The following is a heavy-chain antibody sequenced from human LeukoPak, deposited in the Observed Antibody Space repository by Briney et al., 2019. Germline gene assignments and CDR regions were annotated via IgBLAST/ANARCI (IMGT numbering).Heavy chain of an antibody. J-gene: IGHJ4*02. CDR2: ISSSGSTI. CDR3: ARVLTNSGELDY. CDR1: GFTFSSYG. V-gene: IGHV3-48*04. D-gene: IGHD3-10*01. Sequence: GGSLRLSCAASGFTFSSYGMSWVRQAPGKGLEWVSYISSSGSTIYYADSVKGRFTISRDNAKNSLYLQMNSLRAEDTAVYYCARVLTNSGELDYWGQGTLVTVSS.